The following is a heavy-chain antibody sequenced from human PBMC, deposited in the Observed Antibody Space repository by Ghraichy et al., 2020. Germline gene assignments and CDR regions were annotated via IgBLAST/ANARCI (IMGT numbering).Heavy chain of an antibody. CDR1: GASISSGGYY. V-gene: IGHV4-31*01. Sequence: SETLSLTCTVSGASISSGGYYWGWIRQHPGKGLEWIGYIYFSGSAYYNPSLKSQITISIDTSKNKLSLNLSSVTAADTAVYYCARESGSYFSRWGQGTLVTVSS. CDR2: IYFSGSA. J-gene: IGHJ4*02. D-gene: IGHD1-26*01. CDR3: ARESGSYFSR.